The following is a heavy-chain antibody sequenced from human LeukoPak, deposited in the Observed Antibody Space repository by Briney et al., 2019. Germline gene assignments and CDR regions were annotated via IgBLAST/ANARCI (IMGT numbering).Heavy chain of an antibody. J-gene: IGHJ4*02. CDR1: GLTFTNAW. Sequence: PGGSLRLSCAAPGLTFTNAWMSWVRQAPGKGLERVGRIKSKSDGGTTDYAAPVKGRFTISRDDSKCTLYLQMNSLKTEDTAVYYCVDTPFDYWGQGTLVTVSS. V-gene: IGHV3-15*01. CDR3: VDTPFDY. CDR2: IKSKSDGGTT. D-gene: IGHD5-18*01.